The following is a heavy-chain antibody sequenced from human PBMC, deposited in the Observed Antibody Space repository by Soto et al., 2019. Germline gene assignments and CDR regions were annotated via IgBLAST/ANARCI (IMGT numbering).Heavy chain of an antibody. Sequence: PVGSLRLSCASSVFSFSNYNINCVRHSPGKGLEWVSYISSSSSTIYYADSVKGRFTISRDNAKNSLFLQMNRLRDEDTAVYYCARELRSGFFVSEYYYYYGMEVWGQGTTVTVSS. CDR1: VFSFSNYN. CDR2: ISSSSSTI. CDR3: ARELRSGFFVSEYYYYYGMEV. D-gene: IGHD3-3*01. V-gene: IGHV3-48*02. J-gene: IGHJ6*01.